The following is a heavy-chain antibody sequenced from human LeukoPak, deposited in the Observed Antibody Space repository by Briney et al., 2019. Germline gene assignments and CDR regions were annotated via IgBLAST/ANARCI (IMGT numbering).Heavy chain of an antibody. J-gene: IGHJ4*02. CDR3: ARGRAVAGPAPDFDY. CDR1: GYRFTSYW. Sequence: GGSLKISFKGSGYRFTSYWIGWGRPRPGKGVGWMGIIYPGDSDTRYSPSFQGQVTISADKSISTAYLQWSSLKASDTAMYYCARGRAVAGPAPDFDYWGQGTLVTVSS. V-gene: IGHV5-51*01. D-gene: IGHD6-19*01. CDR2: IYPGDSDT.